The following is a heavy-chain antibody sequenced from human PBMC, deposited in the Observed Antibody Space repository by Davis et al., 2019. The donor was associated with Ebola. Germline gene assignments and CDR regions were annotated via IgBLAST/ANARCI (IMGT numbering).Heavy chain of an antibody. Sequence: GGSLRLSCAASGFTFSDYYMSWIRQAPGKGLEWVSAISGSGGSTYYADSVKGRFTISRDNSKNTLYLQMNSLRAEDTAVYYCAKVLTGWFADMDVWGRGTTVTVSS. V-gene: IGHV3-23*01. D-gene: IGHD4/OR15-4a*01. CDR1: GFTFSDYY. CDR2: ISGSGGST. J-gene: IGHJ6*04. CDR3: AKVLTGWFADMDV.